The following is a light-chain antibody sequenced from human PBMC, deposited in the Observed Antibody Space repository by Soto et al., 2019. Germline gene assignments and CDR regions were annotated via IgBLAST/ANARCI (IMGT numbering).Light chain of an antibody. Sequence: EIQVTQNNSTLSGSVGDSVIITCRASQDIGTYLNWYQHKPGKAPKHLIYAASSLQTGVPSRFTGSGSGTEFTLTIDSLQPEDFATYYCQQSYTTPRITFGQGTLLEVK. CDR1: QDIGTY. CDR2: AAS. J-gene: IGKJ5*01. CDR3: QQSYTTPRIT. V-gene: IGKV1-39*01.